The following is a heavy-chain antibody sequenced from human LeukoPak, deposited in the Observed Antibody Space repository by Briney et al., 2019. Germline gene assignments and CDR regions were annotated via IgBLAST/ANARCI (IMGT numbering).Heavy chain of an antibody. CDR3: ARANLDGGDAFDI. D-gene: IGHD3-16*01. CDR2: IYYSGST. CDR1: GGSICSGGYY. V-gene: IGHV4-31*03. J-gene: IGHJ3*02. Sequence: SETLSLTCTVSGGSICSGGYYWSWIRQHPGKGLEWIGYIYYSGSTYYNPSLKSRVTISVDTSKNQFSLKLSSVTAADTAVYYCARANLDGGDAFDIWGQGTMVTVSS.